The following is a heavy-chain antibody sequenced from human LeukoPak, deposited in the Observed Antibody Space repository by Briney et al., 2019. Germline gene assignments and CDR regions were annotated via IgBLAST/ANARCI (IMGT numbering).Heavy chain of an antibody. CDR2: VYSGNST. J-gene: IGHJ5*02. CDR3: ARDRGSSGYYSWFDP. V-gene: IGHV3-53*01. D-gene: IGHD3-22*01. Sequence: PGGSLRLSCAASGFTVSSNYMSWVRQAPGKGLEWVSGVYSGNSTYYADSVKGRFTISRDNSKNTLYLQMNSLRAEDTAVYYCARDRGSSGYYSWFDPWGQGTLVTVSS. CDR1: GFTVSSNY.